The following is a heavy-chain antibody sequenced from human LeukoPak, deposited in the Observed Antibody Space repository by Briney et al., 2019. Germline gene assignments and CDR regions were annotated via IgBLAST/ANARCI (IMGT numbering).Heavy chain of an antibody. CDR1: GGSISSSNW. CDR2: TYHSGST. D-gene: IGHD3-22*01. J-gene: IGHJ4*02. CDR3: APRNYYDSTGYYTY. Sequence: TLSLTCALSGGSISSSNWGSCVRQPPGKGREWIGETYHSGSTNYNPSLKSQVTISVDKSKNQFSLKLSSVTAAATAVYYCAPRNYYDSTGYYTYWGQGTLVTVSS. V-gene: IGHV4-4*02.